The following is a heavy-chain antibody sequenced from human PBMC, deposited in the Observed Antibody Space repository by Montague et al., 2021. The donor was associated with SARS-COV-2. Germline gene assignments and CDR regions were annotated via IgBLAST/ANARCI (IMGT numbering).Heavy chain of an antibody. D-gene: IGHD2-8*01. CDR1: GFTFDNYA. V-gene: IGHV3-23*03. Sequence: SLRLSCAASGFTFDNYATSWVRQAPGKGLEWISVIYAGGTTTFYSDSVRGRFTISRGNSKNTLSLQMNRLRAEDTAVYYCAKGVIPNDYFDSWGQGTLVTVSS. CDR2: IYAGGTTT. CDR3: AKGVIPNDYFDS. J-gene: IGHJ4*02.